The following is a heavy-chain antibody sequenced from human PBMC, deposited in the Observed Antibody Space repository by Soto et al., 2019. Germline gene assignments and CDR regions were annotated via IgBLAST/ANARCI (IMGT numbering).Heavy chain of an antibody. J-gene: IGHJ4*02. D-gene: IGHD2-15*01. CDR3: TRPVVGVAGVDY. CDR2: ISIGGST. Sequence: GGSLRLSCAASGFTFSNYAMSWVRQAPGKGLEWVSAISIGGSTYYADSLKGRFTISRDNSKNTLYLQMNSLGAEDTAVYYCTRPVVGVAGVDYWGQGALVTVSS. CDR1: GFTFSNYA. V-gene: IGHV3-23*01.